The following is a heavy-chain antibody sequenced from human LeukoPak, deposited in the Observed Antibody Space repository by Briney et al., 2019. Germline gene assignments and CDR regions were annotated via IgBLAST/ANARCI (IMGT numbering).Heavy chain of an antibody. Sequence: NAGGSLRLSCAASGFTFGSYSMSWVRQAPGKGLEWVGTISYSGTTYYKPSLKSRVTISLDTSKNQCSLQLTSVTAADTAMYYCRRRIAAGSYYVDYWGQGTLVTVSS. CDR3: RRRIAAGSYYVDY. CDR1: GFTFGSYS. D-gene: IGHD6-13*01. CDR2: ISYSGTT. J-gene: IGHJ4*02. V-gene: IGHV4-38-2*01.